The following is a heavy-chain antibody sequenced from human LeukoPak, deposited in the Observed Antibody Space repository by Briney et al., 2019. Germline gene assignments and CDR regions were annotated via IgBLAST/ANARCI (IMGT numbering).Heavy chain of an antibody. CDR1: GGSISSYY. J-gene: IGHJ6*03. CDR3: ARGVSSIFYYYYYMDV. CDR2: IYYSGST. V-gene: IGHV4-59*01. D-gene: IGHD6-6*01. Sequence: SETLSLTCTVSGGSISSYYWSWIRQPPGKGLEWIGYIYYSGSTNYNPSLKSRVTISVDTSKSQFSLKLSSVTAADTAVYYCARGVSSIFYYYYYMDVWGKGTTVTVSS.